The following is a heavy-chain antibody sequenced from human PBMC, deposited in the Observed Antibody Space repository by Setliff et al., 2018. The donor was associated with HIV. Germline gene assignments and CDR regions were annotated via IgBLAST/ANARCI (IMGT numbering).Heavy chain of an antibody. Sequence: SVKVSCKASGGTFSSYTISWVRRAPGQGLEWMGGIITILDTAKYAPKFQGRVTITADESTSTAYMELSSLRSEDTAVYYCARESGLQVRGAMYYYMDVWGTGTTVTVSS. CDR3: ARESGLQVRGAMYYYMDV. J-gene: IGHJ6*03. CDR1: GGTFSSYT. CDR2: IITILDTA. D-gene: IGHD3-10*01. V-gene: IGHV1-69*13.